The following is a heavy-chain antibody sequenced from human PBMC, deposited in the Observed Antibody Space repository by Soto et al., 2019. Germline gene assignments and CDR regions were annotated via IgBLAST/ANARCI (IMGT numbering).Heavy chain of an antibody. V-gene: IGHV4-4*02. J-gene: IGHJ4*02. Sequence: QVQLQESGPGLVKPSGTLSLTCAVSGGSISSNNWWNWVRQPPGKGLEWIGEIYHTGSTNYNPSLNRRVTISVDKSKDQVSLKLNSVTAADTAVYYCAKRGGSYSPFDYWGQGTLVTVSS. CDR1: GGSISSNNW. CDR2: IYHTGST. CDR3: AKRGGSYSPFDY. D-gene: IGHD1-26*01.